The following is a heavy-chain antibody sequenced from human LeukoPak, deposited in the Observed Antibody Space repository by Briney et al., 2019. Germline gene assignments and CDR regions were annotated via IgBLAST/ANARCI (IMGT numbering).Heavy chain of an antibody. J-gene: IGHJ5*02. V-gene: IGHV1-2*02. Sequence: ASVKVSCKASGYTFTGYYIHWVRQAPGQGLDWMGWINPNNGDTKYEENFQGRVTMTRDTSISTAYMELSRLRSDDTALYYCARGPNYYSSGRSWFDPWGQGTLVTVSS. CDR2: INPNNGDT. D-gene: IGHD3-10*01. CDR1: GYTFTGYY. CDR3: ARGPNYYSSGRSWFDP.